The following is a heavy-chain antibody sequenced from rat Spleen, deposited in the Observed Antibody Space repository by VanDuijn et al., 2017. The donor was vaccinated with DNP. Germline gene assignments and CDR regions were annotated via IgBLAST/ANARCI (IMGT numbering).Heavy chain of an antibody. CDR1: GFSFSHYN. V-gene: IGHV5-7*01. J-gene: IGHJ2*01. CDR3: ARHGGTTYYFDY. Sequence: EVQLVESGGGLVQPGRSLKLSCATSGFSFSHYNMAWVRQAPKKGLEWVATIRHDGTSIYYRDSVKGRFTFSRDNTKSTLYLQMDSLGSEDTATYYCARHGGTTYYFDYWGHGVMVTVSS. CDR2: IRHDGTSI.